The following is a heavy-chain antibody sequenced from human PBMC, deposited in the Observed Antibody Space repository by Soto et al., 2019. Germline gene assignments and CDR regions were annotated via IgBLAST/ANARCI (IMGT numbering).Heavy chain of an antibody. V-gene: IGHV4-39*01. J-gene: IGHJ4*02. Sequence: ETLSLTCTVSGDSISSASYFWGWIRQPPGKGLEWIGSVYFVGNSYYNPSLKSRVSISVDASKNQFSLRLSSMTAADTAIYYCGKGFYGSGGPDVWGPGTLVTVSS. CDR1: GDSISSASYF. CDR2: VYFVGNS. D-gene: IGHD3-10*01. CDR3: GKGFYGSGGPDV.